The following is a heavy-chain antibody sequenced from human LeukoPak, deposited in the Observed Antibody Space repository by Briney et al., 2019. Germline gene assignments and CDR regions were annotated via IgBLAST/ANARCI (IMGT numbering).Heavy chain of an antibody. CDR2: ISGGGGYT. V-gene: IGHV3-23*01. D-gene: IGHD1-26*01. J-gene: IGHJ4*02. CDR3: AKEVGTFTLDY. Sequence: GGSLRLSCAASGFTFSSFAMSWVRQAPGKGLEWVSGISGGGGYTNYADSVKGRFTISRDNSRNTLYLQMNSLRVEDTAVYYCAKEVGTFTLDYWGQGTLVTVSS. CDR1: GFTFSSFA.